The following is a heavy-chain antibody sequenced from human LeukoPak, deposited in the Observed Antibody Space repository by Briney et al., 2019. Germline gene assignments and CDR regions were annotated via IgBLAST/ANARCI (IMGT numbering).Heavy chain of an antibody. V-gene: IGHV1-69*13. J-gene: IGHJ4*02. D-gene: IGHD6-19*01. CDR1: GGTFISYA. CDR3: ARDYSGYSSGWYFDY. CDR2: IIPIFGTA. Sequence: ASVKVSCKASGGTFISYAISWVRQAPGQGLEWMGGIIPIFGTANYAQKFQGRVTITADESTSTAYMELSSLRSEDTAVYYCARDYSGYSSGWYFDYWGQGTLVTVSS.